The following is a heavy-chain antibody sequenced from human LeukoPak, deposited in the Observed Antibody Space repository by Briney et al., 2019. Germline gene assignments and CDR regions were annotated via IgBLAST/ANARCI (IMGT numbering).Heavy chain of an antibody. CDR1: EFPFSSYW. CDR3: ARDRDLIGGYYESTVHYDVFDI. V-gene: IGHV3-7*01. CDR2: IKQDGSQK. D-gene: IGHD3-22*01. J-gene: IGHJ3*02. Sequence: GGSLRLSCAASEFPFSSYWMTWVRQAPGKGLEWVANIKQDGSQKSYVDSVKGRFTISRDNAKNSLYLQMNSLRAEDTAVYSCARDRDLIGGYYESTVHYDVFDIWGQGTMVTVSS.